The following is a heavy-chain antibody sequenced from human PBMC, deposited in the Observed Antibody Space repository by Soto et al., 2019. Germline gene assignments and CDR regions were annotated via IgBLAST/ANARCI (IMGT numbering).Heavy chain of an antibody. V-gene: IGHV4-59*01. CDR3: AAYHDFWSGRGRFDY. J-gene: IGHJ4*02. CDR2: IYNSGST. Sequence: SETLSLTCTVSGGSISSYYWSWIRQPPGKGLEWIGFIYNSGSTNYNPYLKSRVTISVDTSKNQFSLKLTSVTAADTAMYYCAAYHDFWSGRGRFDYWGQGMLVTVSS. CDR1: GGSISSYY. D-gene: IGHD3-3*01.